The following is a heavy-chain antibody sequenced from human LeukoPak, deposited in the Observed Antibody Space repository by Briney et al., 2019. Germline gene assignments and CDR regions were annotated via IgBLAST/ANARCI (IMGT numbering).Heavy chain of an antibody. CDR3: ARGGYCSGGSCPDPGLLVNWFDP. V-gene: IGHV4-30-4*08. CDR1: GGSISSGGYY. D-gene: IGHD2-15*01. CDR2: IYYSGST. Sequence: SETLSLTCTVSGGSISSGGYYWSWIRQHPGKGLEWIGYIYYSGSTYYNPSLKSRVTISVDTSKNQFSLKLSSVTAADTAVYYCARGGYCSGGSCPDPGLLVNWFDPWGQGTLVTVSS. J-gene: IGHJ5*02.